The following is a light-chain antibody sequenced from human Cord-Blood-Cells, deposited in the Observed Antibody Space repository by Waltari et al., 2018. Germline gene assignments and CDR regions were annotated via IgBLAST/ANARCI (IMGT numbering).Light chain of an antibody. CDR2: DAA. CDR1: QDSSNY. J-gene: IGKJ4*01. CDR3: QQYYNLPLT. Sequence: DIQMTQSPSSLSASVGDRVTITCQASQDSSNYLNRDQQKPGKAPKLLIYDAANLETGVPSRFSGRGSGTDFTFTISSLQPEDIATYYFQQYYNLPLTFGGGIKVEIK. V-gene: IGKV1-33*01.